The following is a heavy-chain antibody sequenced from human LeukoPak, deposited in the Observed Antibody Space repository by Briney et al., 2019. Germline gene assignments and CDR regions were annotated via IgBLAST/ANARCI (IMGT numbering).Heavy chain of an antibody. CDR3: ARDDYSSNSIVC. CDR2: IKEDGSEK. CDR1: GFAFSNYW. J-gene: IGHJ4*02. D-gene: IGHD4-23*01. V-gene: IGHV3-7*01. Sequence: PGGSQRLPCVASGFAFSNYWMSWVRQAPEKGLEWVANIKEDGSEKQYMDSVKGRFTTSRDNAENSLFLEMNSLRAEDTAVYYCARDDYSSNSIVCWGQGTLVTVSS.